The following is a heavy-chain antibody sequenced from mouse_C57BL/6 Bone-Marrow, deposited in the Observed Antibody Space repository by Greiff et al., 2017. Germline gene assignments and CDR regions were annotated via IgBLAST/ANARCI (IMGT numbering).Heavy chain of an antibody. D-gene: IGHD4-1*01. CDR2: ISSGSSNI. Sequence: EVMLVESGGGLVKPGGSLKLSCAASGFTFSDYGMHWVRQAPEKGLEWVAYISSGSSNIYYAETVKGRFPISRDNAKNTLFLQMTGLRSEDTAMYYCARGTVYWGQGTTLTVSS. CDR3: ARGTVY. V-gene: IGHV5-17*01. J-gene: IGHJ2*01. CDR1: GFTFSDYG.